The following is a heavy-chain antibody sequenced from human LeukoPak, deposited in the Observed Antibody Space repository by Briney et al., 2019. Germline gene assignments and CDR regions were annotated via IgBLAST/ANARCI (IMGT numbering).Heavy chain of an antibody. CDR1: GFTFSSYA. Sequence: GRSLRLSCAASGFTFSSYAMHWVRQAPGKGLEWVAVISYDGSNKYYADSVKGRFTISRDNSKNTLYLQMNSLKTEDTAVYYCSTPIAAAGTRAFDIWGQGTMVIVSS. CDR2: ISYDGSNK. J-gene: IGHJ3*02. CDR3: STPIAAAGTRAFDI. D-gene: IGHD6-13*01. V-gene: IGHV3-30*07.